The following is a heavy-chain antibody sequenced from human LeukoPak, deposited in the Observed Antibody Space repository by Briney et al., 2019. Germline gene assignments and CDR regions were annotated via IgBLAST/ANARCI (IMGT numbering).Heavy chain of an antibody. V-gene: IGHV3-20*04. CDR3: ARRFCSTGSCYYYMDV. Sequence: GGSLRLSRAASVFNFDAYAMSWVPQAPGKGLEWVSGINWNGDRTAYADSVKGRFTVSRDNAKNSLYLQMNSLRAEDTALYSCARRFCSTGSCYYYMDVWGKGTTVTVSS. CDR2: INWNGDRT. CDR1: VFNFDAYA. D-gene: IGHD2-15*01. J-gene: IGHJ6*03.